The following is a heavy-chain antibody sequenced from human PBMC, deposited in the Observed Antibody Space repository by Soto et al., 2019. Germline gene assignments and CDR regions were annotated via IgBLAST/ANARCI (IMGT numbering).Heavy chain of an antibody. J-gene: IGHJ4*02. CDR2: IWYDGSNK. CDR3: ARDGSIAAAGYFDY. CDR1: GFTFSSYG. Sequence: PGGSLRLSCAASGFTFSSYGMHWVRQAPGKGLEWVAVIWYDGSNKYYADSVKGRFTISRDNSKNTLYLQMNSLRAEDTAVYYCARDGSIAAAGYFDYWGQGTLVTVSS. D-gene: IGHD6-13*01. V-gene: IGHV3-33*01.